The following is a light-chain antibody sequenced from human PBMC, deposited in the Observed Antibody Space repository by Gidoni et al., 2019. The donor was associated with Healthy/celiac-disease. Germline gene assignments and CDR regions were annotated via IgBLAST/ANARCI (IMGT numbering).Light chain of an antibody. Sequence: EIVMKQSPATLAVSPGERANRSCRACQSVSSNLAWYQQKPGQAPRLLIYGASTRATVIPARFSGSGAGTEFTLTISSLQSEDFAVYYSQQYNNWPPPGYTFGQGTKLEIK. J-gene: IGKJ2*01. V-gene: IGKV3-15*01. CDR1: QSVSSN. CDR2: GAS. CDR3: QQYNNWPPPGYT.